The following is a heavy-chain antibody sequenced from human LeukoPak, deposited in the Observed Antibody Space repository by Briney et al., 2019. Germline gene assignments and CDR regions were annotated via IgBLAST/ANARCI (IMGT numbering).Heavy chain of an antibody. CDR2: ISYDGSNK. CDR3: ARVRLDAFDI. Sequence: GGSLRLSCAATGFTFSSYAMHWVRQAPGKGLEWVAVISYDGSNKYYADSVKGRFTISRDNSKNTLYLQMNSLRAEDTAVYYCARVRLDAFDIWGQGTMVTVSS. V-gene: IGHV3-30-3*01. J-gene: IGHJ3*02. CDR1: GFTFSSYA.